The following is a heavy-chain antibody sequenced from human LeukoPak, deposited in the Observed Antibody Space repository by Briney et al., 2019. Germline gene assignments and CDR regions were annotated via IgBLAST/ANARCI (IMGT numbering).Heavy chain of an antibody. V-gene: IGHV3-30-3*01. J-gene: IGHJ3*02. CDR1: GFTFSSYA. CDR3: ARDRGLYYYDSSGSLTQYDAFDI. CDR2: ISYDGSNK. Sequence: GGSLRLSCAASGFTFSSYAMHWVRQAPGKGLEWVAVISYDGSNKYYADSVKGRFTISRDNSKNTLYLQMNSLRAEDTAVYYCARDRGLYYYDSSGSLTQYDAFDIWGQGTMVTVSS. D-gene: IGHD3-22*01.